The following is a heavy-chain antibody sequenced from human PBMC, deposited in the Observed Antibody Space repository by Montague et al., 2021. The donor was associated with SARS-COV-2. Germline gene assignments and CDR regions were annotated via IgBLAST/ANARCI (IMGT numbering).Heavy chain of an antibody. D-gene: IGHD1-20*01. CDR3: ARGRRRYNWRDETSYYYGMDV. V-gene: IGHV4-34*01. CDR2: INHSGST. Sequence: SETLSLTCAVYGGSLSRYYWSWIRQPPGKGLEWIGEINHSGSTNYNPSLKSRVTISLDTPKNQFSLKLSSVTAADTAVYYCARGRRRYNWRDETSYYYGMDVWGQGTTVTVSS. CDR1: GGSLSRYY. J-gene: IGHJ6*02.